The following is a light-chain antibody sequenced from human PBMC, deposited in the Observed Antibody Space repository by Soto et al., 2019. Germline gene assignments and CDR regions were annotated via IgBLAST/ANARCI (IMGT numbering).Light chain of an antibody. CDR1: SSDVGGSNY. Sequence: QSVLTQPASVSGFPGQSITISCAGTSSDVGGSNYVSWYQQHPDKAPKLMIYGVNYRPADVSNRFSGSKSGNTASLTISGLQAEDEADYYCTSYAMSDTVIFGGGTKLTVL. J-gene: IGLJ2*01. V-gene: IGLV2-14*01. CDR2: GVN. CDR3: TSYAMSDTVI.